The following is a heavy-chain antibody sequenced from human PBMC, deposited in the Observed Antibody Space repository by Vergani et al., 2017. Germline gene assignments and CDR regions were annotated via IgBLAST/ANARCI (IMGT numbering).Heavy chain of an antibody. J-gene: IGHJ4*02. Sequence: QVQLQESGPGLVKPSQTLSLTCSVSGDSISSGVYYWNWIRQHPGKGLEWIGYIYSTGNTHHNPSLRRRINMSVDTSKNQFYLKLNSVTAADTAMYYCARMGGYDEGDALRSGYFDSWGPGILVTVSS. CDR1: GDSISSGVYY. CDR3: ARMGGYDEGDALRSGYFDS. D-gene: IGHD3-22*01. V-gene: IGHV4-31*03. CDR2: IYSTGNT.